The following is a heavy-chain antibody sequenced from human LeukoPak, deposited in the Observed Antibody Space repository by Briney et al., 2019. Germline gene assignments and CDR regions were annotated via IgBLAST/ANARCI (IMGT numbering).Heavy chain of an antibody. V-gene: IGHV3-53*01. Sequence: HPGRSLRLSCAASGFSVSSTYMNWVRQAPGKGLEWVSIIYRDGSTYYADYVKGRFTISRDNSKNTLYLQMNSLRVEDTAMYYCARDSGDGDYEPLDSWGQGTLVIVSS. CDR3: ARDSGDGDYEPLDS. J-gene: IGHJ4*02. CDR1: GFSVSSTY. CDR2: IYRDGST. D-gene: IGHD4-17*01.